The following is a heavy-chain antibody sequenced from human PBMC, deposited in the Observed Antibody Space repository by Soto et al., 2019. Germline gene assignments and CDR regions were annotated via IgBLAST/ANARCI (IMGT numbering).Heavy chain of an antibody. V-gene: IGHV3-33*01. Sequence: PGGSLRLSCAASGFTFSSYGMHWVRQAPGKGLEWVAVIWYDGSNKYYADSVKGRFTISRDNSKNTLYLQMNSLRAEDTAVYYCARDSRYYDSSGYTKGPAYYYGMDVWGQGTTVTVSS. CDR2: IWYDGSNK. CDR1: GFTFSSYG. J-gene: IGHJ6*02. CDR3: ARDSRYYDSSGYTKGPAYYYGMDV. D-gene: IGHD3-22*01.